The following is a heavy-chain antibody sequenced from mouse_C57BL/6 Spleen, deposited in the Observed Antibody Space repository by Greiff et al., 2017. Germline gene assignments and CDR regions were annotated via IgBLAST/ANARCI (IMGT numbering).Heavy chain of an antibody. CDR2: IWRGGST. D-gene: IGHD1-1*01. Sequence: QVQLKESGPGLVQPSQSLSITCTVSGFSLTSYGVHWVRQSPGKGLEWLGVIWRGGSTDSNAAFMSRLSITKDNSKSQVFCKMNSLQADDTAIYYCAKKSYGSSYWYFDVWGTGTTVTVSS. J-gene: IGHJ1*03. CDR1: GFSLTSYG. CDR3: AKKSYGSSYWYFDV. V-gene: IGHV2-5*01.